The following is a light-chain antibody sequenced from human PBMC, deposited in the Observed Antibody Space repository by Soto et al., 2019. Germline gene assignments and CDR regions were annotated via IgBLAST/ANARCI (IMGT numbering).Light chain of an antibody. V-gene: IGKV3-11*01. CDR3: QQRSNWQYT. CDR1: QSVSSY. J-gene: IGKJ2*01. CDR2: DTS. Sequence: EFVLTQSPATLSLSPGERATLSCRASQSVSSYSAWYQQKTGQAPRLLIYDTSNRATGIPARFSGSGSGTDFTLTISGLEPEDFAVYYCQQRSNWQYTFGLGTRLEIK.